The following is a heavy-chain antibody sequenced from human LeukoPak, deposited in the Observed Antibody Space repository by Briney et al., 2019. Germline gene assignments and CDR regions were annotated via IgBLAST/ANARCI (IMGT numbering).Heavy chain of an antibody. D-gene: IGHD6-25*01. CDR3: ARQRGIVPAAFDAFDI. CDR2: IYPGDSDT. J-gene: IGHJ3*02. Sequence: GESLKISCKGSGYSFTSYWIGWVRQMPGKGLEWMGIIYPGDSDTRYSPSFQGQVTISADKSISTAYLHWSSLKAADTAMYYCARQRGIVPAAFDAFDIWGQGTMVSVSS. V-gene: IGHV5-51*01. CDR1: GYSFTSYW.